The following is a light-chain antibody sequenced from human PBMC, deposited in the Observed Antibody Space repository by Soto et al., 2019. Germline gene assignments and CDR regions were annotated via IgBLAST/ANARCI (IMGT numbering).Light chain of an antibody. CDR2: DAS. J-gene: IGKJ1*01. V-gene: IGKV1-5*01. CDR1: RSISDW. Sequence: DIQMTQSPSTLSPSFGDRVTITCRASRSISDWLAWYQQKPGKAPKLLIFDASHLQSGVPSRFSGSGSGTEFTLTISSLQPDDFATYYCQQYNNDWTFGQGTKVDIK. CDR3: QQYNNDWT.